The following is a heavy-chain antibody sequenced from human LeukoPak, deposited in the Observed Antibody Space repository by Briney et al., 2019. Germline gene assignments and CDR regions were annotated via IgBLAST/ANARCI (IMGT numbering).Heavy chain of an antibody. Sequence: SVKVSCKASGGTFSSYAISWVRQAPGQGLEWMGGIIPIFGTANYAQKFQGRVTITADESTSTAYMELSSLRSEDTAVYYCARENGGNSDYDYWGQGVLVTVSS. V-gene: IGHV1-69*13. CDR2: IIPIFGTA. D-gene: IGHD4-23*01. CDR3: ARENGGNSDYDY. J-gene: IGHJ4*02. CDR1: GGTFSSYA.